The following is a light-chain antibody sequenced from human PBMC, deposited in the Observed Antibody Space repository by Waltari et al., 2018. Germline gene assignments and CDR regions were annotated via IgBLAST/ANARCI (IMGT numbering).Light chain of an antibody. V-gene: IGLV3-27*01. J-gene: IGLJ3*02. CDR2: TDS. CDR3: YSAADNNNRV. Sequence: SYELTQPSSVSVSPGQTARITCSGDVLAKKYARWFQQKPGQAPVLVIYTDSERPSGIPGRFSGSSSGTTVTLTSSGAQVEDEADYYCYSAADNNNRVFGGGTKLTVL. CDR1: VLAKKY.